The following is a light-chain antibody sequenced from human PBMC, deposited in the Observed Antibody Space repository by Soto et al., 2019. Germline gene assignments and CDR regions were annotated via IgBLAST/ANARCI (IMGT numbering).Light chain of an antibody. CDR1: QSVSSNY. J-gene: IGKJ2*01. CDR2: GAS. Sequence: EIVLTQSPGTLYLSPGERATLSCRASQSVSSNYLAWYQQKPGQAPRLLIYGASNRATGIPDRFSGSGSGTGFTLTISRLEPEDFAVYFCQQYGSSPPFTLGQGTKVEIK. V-gene: IGKV3-20*01. CDR3: QQYGSSPPFT.